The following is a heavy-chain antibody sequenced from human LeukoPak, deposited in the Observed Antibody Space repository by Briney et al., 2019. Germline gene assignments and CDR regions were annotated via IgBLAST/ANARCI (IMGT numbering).Heavy chain of an antibody. D-gene: IGHD2-15*01. Sequence: ASVKVSCKASGYTFTTYAMHGVRQAPGQRLEWMGWINAGNGNTKYSQKFQDRVTITRDTSANTAYMELSSLRSEDTAVYYCARDSTKKALVVPATPHYWGQGTLVTVTS. CDR3: ARDSTKKALVVPATPHY. J-gene: IGHJ4*02. CDR2: INAGNGNT. CDR1: GYTFTTYA. V-gene: IGHV1-3*01.